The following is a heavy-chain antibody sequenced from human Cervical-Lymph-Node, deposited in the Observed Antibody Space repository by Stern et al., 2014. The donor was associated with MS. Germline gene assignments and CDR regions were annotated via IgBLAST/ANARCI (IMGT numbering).Heavy chain of an antibody. Sequence: QVQLVESGSEVKKPGASVKVSCKASEYTHNNYLIHWVRQAPGQRPDWMGVINPSGATNYAQKVQDRVTMTTDASTSIFYMELSRLRSEDTAVYYCAVRYCSGGRCYSVPDVWGQGTTVIVSS. D-gene: IGHD2-15*01. V-gene: IGHV1-46*02. CDR1: EYTHNNYL. CDR2: INPSGAT. J-gene: IGHJ6*02. CDR3: AVRYCSGGRCYSVPDV.